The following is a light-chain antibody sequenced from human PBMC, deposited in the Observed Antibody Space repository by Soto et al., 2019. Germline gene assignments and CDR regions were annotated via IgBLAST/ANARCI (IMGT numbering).Light chain of an antibody. CDR1: QSVGTY. CDR2: DAS. CDR3: QQRSNWPSLT. J-gene: IGKJ5*01. Sequence: ENVLTQSPGTLSLSPWERATLSCRASQSVGTYLAWYQQKPGQAPRLLIFDASKGATGIPARFSGSGSGTDFTLTISSLEPEDFAVYYCQQRSNWPSLTFGQGTRLEIK. V-gene: IGKV3-11*01.